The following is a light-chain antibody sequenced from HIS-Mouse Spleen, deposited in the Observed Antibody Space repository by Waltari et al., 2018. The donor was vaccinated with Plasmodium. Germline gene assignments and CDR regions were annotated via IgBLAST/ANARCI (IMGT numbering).Light chain of an antibody. J-gene: IGKJ4*01. CDR2: AAS. CDR3: QQYYSYLLT. CDR1: QGISSY. Sequence: AIRMTKSPSSFSASTGDRVTITCRASQGISSYLAWYQQKPGKAPKLPIYAASTLQSGVPSRFSGSGSGTDFTLTISCLQSEDFATYYCQQYYSYLLTFGGGTKVEIK. V-gene: IGKV1-8*01.